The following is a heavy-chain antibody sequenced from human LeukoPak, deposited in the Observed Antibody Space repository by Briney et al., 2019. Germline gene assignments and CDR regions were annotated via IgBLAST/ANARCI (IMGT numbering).Heavy chain of an antibody. V-gene: IGHV1-24*01. CDR3: ATATTGTTGRNAFDI. J-gene: IGHJ3*02. CDR2: FDPEDGET. CDR1: GYTLTELS. D-gene: IGHD1-1*01. Sequence: GASVKVSCKVSGYTLTELSMHWVRQAPGKGLEWMGGFDPEDGETIYAQKFQGRVTMTEDTSTDTAYMELSSLRSEDTAVYYCATATTGTTGRNAFDIWGQGTMVTVSS.